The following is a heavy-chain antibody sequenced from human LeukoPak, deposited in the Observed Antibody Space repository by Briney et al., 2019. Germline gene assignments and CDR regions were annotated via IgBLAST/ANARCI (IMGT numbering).Heavy chain of an antibody. Sequence: SQTLSLTCTVSGGSISSGGYYWRWLRHQPGKGLEWIGYIYYSGSTDYNPSLKSRLAISVDTSKNQFSLKVTSVTAADTTVYYCARGRSAAGNFDYWGQGTLVTVSS. J-gene: IGHJ4*02. CDR3: ARGRSAAGNFDY. D-gene: IGHD6-13*01. CDR2: IYYSGST. V-gene: IGHV4-31*03. CDR1: GGSISSGGYY.